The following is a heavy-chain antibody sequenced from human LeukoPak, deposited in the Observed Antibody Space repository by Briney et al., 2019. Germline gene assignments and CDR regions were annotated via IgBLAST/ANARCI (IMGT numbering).Heavy chain of an antibody. CDR2: ISGSGGST. CDR3: AKVELHPDYGGKGY. D-gene: IGHD4-23*01. CDR1: GFTFSSYA. J-gene: IGHJ4*02. Sequence: GGSLRLSCAASGFTFSSYAMSWVRQAPGKGLEWVSAISGSGGSTYYADSVKGRFTISRDNSKNTLYPQMNSLRAEDTAVYYCAKVELHPDYGGKGYWGQGTLVTVSS. V-gene: IGHV3-23*01.